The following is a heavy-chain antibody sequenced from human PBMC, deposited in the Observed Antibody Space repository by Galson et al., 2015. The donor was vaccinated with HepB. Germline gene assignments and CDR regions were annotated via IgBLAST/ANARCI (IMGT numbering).Heavy chain of an antibody. CDR1: GYSFTDYY. J-gene: IGHJ6*01. Sequence: SVKVSCKASGYSFTDYYMHWVRQAPGQGLEWMGWINPNSGDTYYAQMFQGRVTTTRDKSISTAYMELTSLRSDDTAVYYCARGRLTIFAVVTDVRDYYYRMDVWGKGPRSPSPQ. CDR2: INPNSGDT. D-gene: IGHD3-3*01. CDR3: ARGRLTIFAVVTDVRDYYYRMDV. V-gene: IGHV1-2*02.